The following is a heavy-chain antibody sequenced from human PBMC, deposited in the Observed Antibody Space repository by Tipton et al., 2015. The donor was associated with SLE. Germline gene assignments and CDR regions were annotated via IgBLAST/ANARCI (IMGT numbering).Heavy chain of an antibody. J-gene: IGHJ4*02. CDR3: ARDTDFWSGYYPPFDY. Sequence: SLRLSCAASGFTFSSYSMNWVRQAPGKGLEWVSYISSSSSTIYYADSVKGRFTISRDNAKNSLYLQMNSLRAEDTAVYYCARDTDFWSGYYPPFDYWGQGTRVTVSS. V-gene: IGHV3-48*01. CDR1: GFTFSSYS. CDR2: ISSSSSTI. D-gene: IGHD3-3*01.